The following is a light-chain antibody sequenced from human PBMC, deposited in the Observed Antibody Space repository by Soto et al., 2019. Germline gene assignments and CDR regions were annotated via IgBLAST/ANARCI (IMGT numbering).Light chain of an antibody. Sequence: QSVVTQPPSASGTPGQRVTLSCSGSSSNIGSHYVFWYQQLTGTAPKLLIYRTDQRPSGVPDRFSGSKSGASASLAISGLRSEDEADYYCASWDDSLVGWVFGGGTKVTVL. V-gene: IGLV1-47*01. CDR3: ASWDDSLVGWV. CDR2: RTD. CDR1: SSNIGSHY. J-gene: IGLJ3*02.